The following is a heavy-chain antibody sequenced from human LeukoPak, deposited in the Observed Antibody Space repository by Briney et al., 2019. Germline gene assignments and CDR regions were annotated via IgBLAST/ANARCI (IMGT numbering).Heavy chain of an antibody. CDR1: GGTFSSYA. J-gene: IGHJ4*02. D-gene: IGHD6-6*01. V-gene: IGHV1-69*13. CDR2: IIPIFGTA. CDR3: AREDSSSSGLYDY. Sequence: WASVKVSCKASGGTFSSYAISWVRQAPGQGLEWLGGIIPIFGTANYAQKFQGRVTITADESTSTAYMELSSLRSEDTAVYYWAREDSSSSGLYDYWGQGTLVTVSS.